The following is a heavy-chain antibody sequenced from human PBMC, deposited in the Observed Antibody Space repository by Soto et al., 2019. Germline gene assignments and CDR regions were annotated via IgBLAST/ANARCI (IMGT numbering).Heavy chain of an antibody. J-gene: IGHJ4*02. CDR2: RQPSTGRT. Sequence: QVQLVQSGAEVREPGASVKISCKASGYSFTSLDINWVRQTAGQGLEWMGWRQPSTGRTGYAQKFQGRATMTRDTPINTAYMELTTLTSDDTAFYYCARGVSAGVDYWGQGTLVTVSS. CDR1: GYSFTSLD. CDR3: ARGVSAGVDY. V-gene: IGHV1-8*01. D-gene: IGHD1-26*01.